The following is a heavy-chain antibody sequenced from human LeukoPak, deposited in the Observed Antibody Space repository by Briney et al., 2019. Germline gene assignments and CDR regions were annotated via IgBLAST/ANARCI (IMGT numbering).Heavy chain of an antibody. D-gene: IGHD6-19*01. V-gene: IGHV1-2*02. CDR2: INPNSGGT. CDR3: ARGGDIAVAGIDYYYGMDV. Sequence: ASVKVSCKASGYTFTGYYMYWVRQAPGQGLEWMGWINPNSGGTNYAQKFQGRVTMTRDTSISTAYMELTRLRSDDTAVYYCARGGDIAVAGIDYYYGMDVWGQGTTATVSS. CDR1: GYTFTGYY. J-gene: IGHJ6*02.